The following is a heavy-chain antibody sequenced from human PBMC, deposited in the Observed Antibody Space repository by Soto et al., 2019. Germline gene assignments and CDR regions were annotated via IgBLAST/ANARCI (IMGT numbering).Heavy chain of an antibody. CDR3: ARRGVSXASWSGYSSYYYYAMDV. Sequence: KPSETLSLTCTVSGGSISGGDYYWSWIRRPPGKGLEWIGYIYYSGSTYCNPSLKSRVTMSVDTSKNQFSMKLNSVTAADTAVYYCARRGVSXASWSGYSSYYYYAMDVWGQGTTVTVSS. J-gene: IGHJ6*02. D-gene: IGHD3-3*01. CDR2: IYYSGST. V-gene: IGHV4-30-4*01. CDR1: GGSISGGDYY.